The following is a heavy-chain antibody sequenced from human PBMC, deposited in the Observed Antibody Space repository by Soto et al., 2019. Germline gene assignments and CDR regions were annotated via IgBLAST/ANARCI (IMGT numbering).Heavy chain of an antibody. CDR2: IITIFGTA. D-gene: IGHD2-2*01. Sequence: QVQLVQSGAEVQKPGSSVKVSCKASGGTFSSYAISWVRQAPGQGLEWMGGIITIFGTANYAQKFQGRVTITADESTSTAYMELSSLRSEDTDVYYCARQAITNYCSSTSCYEGWFDPWGHGTLVTGTS. V-gene: IGHV1-69*01. J-gene: IGHJ5*02. CDR3: ARQAITNYCSSTSCYEGWFDP. CDR1: GGTFSSYA.